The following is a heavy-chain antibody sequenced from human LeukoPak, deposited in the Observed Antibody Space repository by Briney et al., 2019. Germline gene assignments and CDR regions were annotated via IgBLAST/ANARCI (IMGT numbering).Heavy chain of an antibody. J-gene: IGHJ4*02. CDR3: ERDFYDGFALDY. V-gene: IGHV3-21*03. Sequence: PGGSLRLSCAASGFAFNTYSMNWVRQAPGKGLEWVSFIFSSSTYIYYTDSVKGRFTISRDNARNSLYLQMDNLRAEDTGVYYCERDFYDGFALDYWGQGTLVTVSS. D-gene: IGHD2/OR15-2a*01. CDR1: GFAFNTYS. CDR2: IFSSSTYI.